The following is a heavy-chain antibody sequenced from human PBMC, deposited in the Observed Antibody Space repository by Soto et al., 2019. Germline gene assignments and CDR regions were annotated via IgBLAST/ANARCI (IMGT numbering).Heavy chain of an antibody. CDR1: GFTFSSYA. D-gene: IGHD1-1*01. CDR3: ARDFRGPGGYYYGMDV. J-gene: IGHJ6*02. CDR2: ISYDGSNK. Sequence: QPGGSLRLSCAASGFTFSSYAMHWVRQAPGKGLEWVAVISYDGSNKYYADSVKGRFTISRDNSRNTLYLQMNSLRAEDTAVYYCARDFRGPGGYYYGMDVWGQGTTVTVSS. V-gene: IGHV3-30-3*01.